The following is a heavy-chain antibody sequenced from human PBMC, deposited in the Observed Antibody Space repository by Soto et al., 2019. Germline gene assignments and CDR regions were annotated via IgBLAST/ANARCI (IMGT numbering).Heavy chain of an antibody. CDR1: GGSITSSNW. Sequence: PSETLSVTCTVSGGSITSSNWWSWVRQSPEKGLEWIGDIYHSGSTSYNPSLKSRLTMSVDTSKNHFSLRLSFVTAADTAVYYCARDSCSGGACYHDRRRWFDPWGQGTLVTVSS. CDR2: IYHSGST. J-gene: IGHJ5*02. CDR3: ARDSCSGGACYHDRRRWFDP. V-gene: IGHV4-4*02. D-gene: IGHD2-21*02.